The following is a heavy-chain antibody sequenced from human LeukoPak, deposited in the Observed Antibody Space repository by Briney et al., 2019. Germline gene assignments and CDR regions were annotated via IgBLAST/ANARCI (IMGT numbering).Heavy chain of an antibody. CDR3: AKCRGAVISNWYLDS. D-gene: IGHD6-13*01. CDR1: GFIFSHYA. V-gene: IGHV3-23*01. CDR2: MSRSGGST. Sequence: GGALRLSCAASGFIFSHYAMPLVRQAAGKGLEGVSTMSRSGGSTYYADSVKGQFTISRDNSKNTLYLQMNSLRAADTAIYYCAKCRGAVISNWYLDSWGQGTLVTVSS. J-gene: IGHJ4*02.